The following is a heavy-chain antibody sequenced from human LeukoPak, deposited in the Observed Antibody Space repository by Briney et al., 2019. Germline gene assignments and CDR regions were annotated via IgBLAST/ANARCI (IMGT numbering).Heavy chain of an antibody. V-gene: IGHV3-9*01. CDR3: AKDMTVTTEGAFDI. CDR2: ISWNSDNI. J-gene: IGHJ3*02. Sequence: GGSLRLSCAASGFTFRDSAMHWVRQVPGKGLEWVSSISWNSDNIDYVDSVKGRFTISRDNAKNSLYLQMNSLRAEDTALYYCAKDMTVTTEGAFDIWGQGTMVTVSS. D-gene: IGHD4-17*01. CDR1: GFTFRDSA.